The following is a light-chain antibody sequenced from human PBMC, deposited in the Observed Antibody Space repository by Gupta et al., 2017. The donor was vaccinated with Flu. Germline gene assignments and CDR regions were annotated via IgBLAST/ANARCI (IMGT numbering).Light chain of an antibody. V-gene: IGLV5-45*01. J-gene: IGLJ3*02. Sequence: CTLRSCINVGSYRIFWYQQKPGSPPQYLRGYNSDSDIQQGAGVPSRFSGSKDASANAGILLVSGLQYEDEADYCCMIWHTTGWVCGGGTKLTVL. CDR3: MIWHTTGWV. CDR1: SCINVGSYR. CDR2: YNSDSDI.